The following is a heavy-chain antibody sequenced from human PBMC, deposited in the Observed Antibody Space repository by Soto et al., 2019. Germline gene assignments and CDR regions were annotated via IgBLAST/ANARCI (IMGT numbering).Heavy chain of an antibody. CDR3: AKDQRRRVGGSSWYSVAPDRGGYYYYGMDV. CDR1: GFTFSSYG. CDR2: ISYDGSNK. V-gene: IGHV3-30*18. J-gene: IGHJ6*02. D-gene: IGHD6-13*01. Sequence: QVQLVESGGGVVQPGRSLRLSCAASGFTFSSYGMHWVRQAPGKGLEWVAVISYDGSNKYYADSVRGRFTISRDNSKNKLYLQMNSLRAEDTAVYYCAKDQRRRVGGSSWYSVAPDRGGYYYYGMDVWGQGTTVTVSS.